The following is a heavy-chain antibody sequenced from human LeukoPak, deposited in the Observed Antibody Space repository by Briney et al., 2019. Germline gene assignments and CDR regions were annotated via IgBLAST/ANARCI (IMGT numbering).Heavy chain of an antibody. V-gene: IGHV5-51*01. Sequence: GESLKISCQASGYTFTTYWIGWVRQMPGKGLECMGIIYPDDSDTTYSPTFQGQVTISADKSFSTAYLQWSSLKASDTAIYYCARLGGDTYYFGSASYPNWYFDLWGRGTLVTVSS. J-gene: IGHJ2*01. CDR3: ARLGGDTYYFGSASYPNWYFDL. D-gene: IGHD3-10*01. CDR1: GYTFTTYW. CDR2: IYPDDSDT.